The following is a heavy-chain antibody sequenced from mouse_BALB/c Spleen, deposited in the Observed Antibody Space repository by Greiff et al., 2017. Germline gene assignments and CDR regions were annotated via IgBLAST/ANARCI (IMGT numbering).Heavy chain of an antibody. CDR3: ARDRPCGPFAY. CDR1: GYSITSGYF. CDR2: ISYDGSN. J-gene: IGHJ3*01. Sequence: ESGPGLVKPSQSLSLTCSVTGYSITSGYFWYWIRQFPGNKLEWMGYISYDGSNNYNPSLKNRITITRDTSKNQFFLKLNSVTTEATATYYCARDRPCGPFAYWGQGTLVTVSA. V-gene: IGHV3-6*02.